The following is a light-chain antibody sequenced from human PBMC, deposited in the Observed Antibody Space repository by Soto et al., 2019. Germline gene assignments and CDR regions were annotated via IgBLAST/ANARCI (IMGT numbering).Light chain of an antibody. J-gene: IGKJ2*01. Sequence: EIVLTQSPGTLSLSPGERATLSCRASQSVSSSYLAWYQQKPGQAPRLLIYGASSRATGIPDRFSGSGSGTDFPLNISRLEPEDFAVYSCQQYGSSPYTFGQGTKLEIK. CDR2: GAS. CDR3: QQYGSSPYT. CDR1: QSVSSSY. V-gene: IGKV3-20*01.